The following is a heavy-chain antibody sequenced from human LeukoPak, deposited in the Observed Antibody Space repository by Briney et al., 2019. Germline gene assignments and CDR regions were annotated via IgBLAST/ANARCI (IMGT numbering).Heavy chain of an antibody. J-gene: IGHJ5*01. Sequence: GESLKISCQTSGYKFGNYWIGWVRRKPGQGLEWMGIIYGDDFDTRYSPSFQGHVTISADKSETTAYLQWQSLEASDTGIYYCARSEWLLPRGGFDFWGQGTRVVVSS. CDR2: IYGDDFDT. D-gene: IGHD3-3*01. CDR3: ARSEWLLPRGGFDF. CDR1: GYKFGNYW. V-gene: IGHV5-51*01.